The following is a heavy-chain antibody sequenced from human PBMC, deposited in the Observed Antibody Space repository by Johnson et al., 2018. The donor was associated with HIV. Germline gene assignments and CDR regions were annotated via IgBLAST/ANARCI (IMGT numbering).Heavy chain of an antibody. V-gene: IGHV3-7*04. J-gene: IGHJ3*02. CDR2: INQEGSEK. CDR1: GFTFSRYW. D-gene: IGHD2-8*02. CDR3: ARDDCTAGICYNAFDI. Sequence: VQLVESGGGLVQPGGSLRLSCAASGFTFSRYWMSWVRQAPGEGLEWVANINQEGSEKNYVDSVKGRFAISRDNAKNSLYLQINSLRAEDTAVYYCARDDCTAGICYNAFDIWGQGTMVTVSS.